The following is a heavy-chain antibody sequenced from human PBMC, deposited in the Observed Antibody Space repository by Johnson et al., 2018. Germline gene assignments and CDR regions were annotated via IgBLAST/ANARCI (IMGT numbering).Heavy chain of an antibody. CDR2: IYYSGRT. Sequence: QVQLQESGPGLVKPSETLSLTCTVSGGSISTYYWSWIRQPPGKGLEWSGYIYYSGRTNYNLSLKSRVTISVDMSKNQFSLNLSSVTAADPAVYYCAGDLRGYGDDAFDIWGQGTMVTVSS. J-gene: IGHJ3*02. CDR1: GGSISTYY. CDR3: AGDLRGYGDDAFDI. D-gene: IGHD4-17*01. V-gene: IGHV4-59*01.